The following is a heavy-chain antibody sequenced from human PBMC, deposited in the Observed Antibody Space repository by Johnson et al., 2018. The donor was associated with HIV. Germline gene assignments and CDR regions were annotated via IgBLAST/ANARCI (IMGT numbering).Heavy chain of an antibody. CDR2: IQQDGSEK. CDR1: GFTFSSYW. Sequence: VQLVESGGGLVQPGGSLRLSCAASGFTFSSYWMSWVRQAPGKGLEWVANIQQDGSEKYYVDSVKGRFTISRDNAKNSLYLQMNSLRAEDTAVYYCARALYYYERGDAFDIWGQGTMVTVSS. CDR3: ARALYYYERGDAFDI. V-gene: IGHV3-7*01. J-gene: IGHJ3*02. D-gene: IGHD3-22*01.